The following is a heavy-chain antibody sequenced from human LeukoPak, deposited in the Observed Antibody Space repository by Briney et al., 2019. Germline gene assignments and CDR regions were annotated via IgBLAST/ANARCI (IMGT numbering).Heavy chain of an antibody. D-gene: IGHD1-26*01. CDR2: IKSKTDGGAT. Sequence: PGGSLRLSCVASGFTFSNAGMTWVRQAPGKGLEWVGRIKSKTDGGATHYAAPVQGRFTISRDDLKDTLYLQMNSLTTEDTGVYYCTTWDGVNWGQGTMVTVSS. CDR1: GFTFSNAG. V-gene: IGHV3-15*01. J-gene: IGHJ3*01. CDR3: TTWDGVN.